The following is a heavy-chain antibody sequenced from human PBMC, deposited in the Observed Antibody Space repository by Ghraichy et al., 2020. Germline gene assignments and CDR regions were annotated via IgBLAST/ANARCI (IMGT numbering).Heavy chain of an antibody. CDR3: ARQGGLAAGTGGFDY. CDR1: GGSIRSSSYY. Sequence: SETLSLTCTVSGGSIRSSSYYWGWIRQPPGKGLEWIGSIYYSGSTYYNPSLKSRVTISVDTSKNQFSLKLSSVTAADTAVYYCARQGGLAAGTGGFDYWGQGTLVTVSS. CDR2: IYYSGST. D-gene: IGHD6-13*01. V-gene: IGHV4-39*01. J-gene: IGHJ4*02.